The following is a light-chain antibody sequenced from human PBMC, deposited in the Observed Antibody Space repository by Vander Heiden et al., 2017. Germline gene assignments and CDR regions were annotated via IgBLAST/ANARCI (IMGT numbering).Light chain of an antibody. Sequence: QSVLTQPPPVSAAPGQRVTISCTGSSYNIGAGYDVHWYQQLPGTAPKLLIYGNSNRPSGVPDRFSGSKSGTSASLAITGLQAEDEADYYCQSYDSSLSGSRVFGTGTKVTVL. CDR1: SYNIGAGYD. J-gene: IGLJ1*01. CDR2: GNS. V-gene: IGLV1-40*01. CDR3: QSYDSSLSGSRV.